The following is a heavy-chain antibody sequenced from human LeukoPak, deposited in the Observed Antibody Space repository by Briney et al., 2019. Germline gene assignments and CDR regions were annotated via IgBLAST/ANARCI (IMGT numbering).Heavy chain of an antibody. V-gene: IGHV3-21*01. CDR1: GFTFSSYS. D-gene: IGHD2-2*01. CDR3: ASGGGSSTSCYEW. Sequence: PGGSLRLSCAASGFTFSSYSMNWVRQAPGKGLEWVSSISSSSSYIYYADSVKGRFTISRDNAKNSLYLQMNSLRAEDTAVYYCASGGGSSTSCYEWWGQGTLVTVSS. CDR2: ISSSSSYI. J-gene: IGHJ4*02.